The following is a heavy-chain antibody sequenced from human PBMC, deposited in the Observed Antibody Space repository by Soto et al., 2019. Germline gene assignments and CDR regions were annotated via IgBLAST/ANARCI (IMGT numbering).Heavy chain of an antibody. Sequence: LSLPCTVSGASLTDHYCIWIRHPPGKGLEYIGYIFYTGNTNYNSSFKSRVTMSIDMSRNQISLNLNSVTAADTAVYYCARSGHIFGGVVWGQGILVTVAS. CDR2: IFYTGNT. CDR1: GASLTDHY. D-gene: IGHD3-16*01. J-gene: IGHJ4*02. CDR3: ARSGHIFGGVV. V-gene: IGHV4-59*11.